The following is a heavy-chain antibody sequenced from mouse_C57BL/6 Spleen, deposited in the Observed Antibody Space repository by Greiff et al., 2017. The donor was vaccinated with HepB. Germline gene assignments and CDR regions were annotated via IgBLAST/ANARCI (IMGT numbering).Heavy chain of an antibody. V-gene: IGHV1-69*01. CDR1: GYTFTSYW. J-gene: IGHJ2*01. CDR2: IDPSDSYT. Sequence: QVQLQQPGAELVMPGASVKLSCKASGYTFTSYWMHWVKQRPGQGLEWIGEIDPSDSYTNYNQKFKGKSTLTVDKSSSTAYMQLSSLTSEDSAVYDCARDSATMVTGFDYWGQGTTLTVSS. D-gene: IGHD2-2*01. CDR3: ARDSATMVTGFDY.